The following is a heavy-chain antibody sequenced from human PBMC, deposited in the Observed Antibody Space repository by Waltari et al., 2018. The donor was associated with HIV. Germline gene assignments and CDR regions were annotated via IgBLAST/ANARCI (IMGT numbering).Heavy chain of an antibody. CDR2: IYYSGST. CDR3: ARATLDLGVEYSRSLWYFDY. J-gene: IGHJ4*02. V-gene: IGHV4-59*01. CDR1: GGSISSYY. D-gene: IGHD6-6*01. Sequence: QVQLQESGPGLVKPSETLSLTCTVSGGSISSYYWSWIRQPPGKGLEWIGYIYYSGSTNYNPSLKSRVTISLDTSKNQFYLKLSSVTAADTAVYYCARATLDLGVEYSRSLWYFDYWGQGTLVTVSS.